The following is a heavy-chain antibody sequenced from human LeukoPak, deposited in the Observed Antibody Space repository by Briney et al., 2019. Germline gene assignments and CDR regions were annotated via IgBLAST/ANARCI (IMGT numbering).Heavy chain of an antibody. V-gene: IGHV1-18*04. CDR3: ARDRGTMGVFDP. J-gene: IGHJ5*02. CDR1: GYSFTTYW. D-gene: IGHD3-10*01. Sequence: GESLKISCKGSGYSFTTYWIGWVRQAPGQGLEWMGWISAYNGNTNYAQKLQGRVTMTTDTSTSTAYMELRSLRSDDTAVYYCARDRGTMGVFDPWGQGTLVTVSS. CDR2: ISAYNGNT.